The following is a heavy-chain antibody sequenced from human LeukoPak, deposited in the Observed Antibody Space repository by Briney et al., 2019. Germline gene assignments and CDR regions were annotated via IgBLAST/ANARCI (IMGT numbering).Heavy chain of an antibody. V-gene: IGHV3-48*04. Sequence: PGGSLRLSCAASGFTFSSYAMHWVRQAPGKGLEWVSYISSSGSTINYADSVKGRFTISRDNAENSLYLQVNSLRAEDTAVYYCARLSGWFDPWGQGTLVTVSS. CDR1: GFTFSSYA. CDR2: ISSSGSTI. D-gene: IGHD3-10*01. CDR3: ARLSGWFDP. J-gene: IGHJ5*02.